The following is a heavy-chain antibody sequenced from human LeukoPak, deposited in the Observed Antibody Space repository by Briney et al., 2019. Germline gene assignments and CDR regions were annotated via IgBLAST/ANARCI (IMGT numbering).Heavy chain of an antibody. CDR3: ARMRLKYYDFWSGYSQGAFDI. V-gene: IGHV4-34*01. J-gene: IGHJ3*02. Sequence: SETLSLTCAVYVGSFSGYYWSCLRHPPGKGLEWIGEIYQSGSTNYNPSLKSRVTISVDTYKNQFSLKLSSMTAADTAVYYCARMRLKYYDFWSGYSQGAFDIWGQGTMVTVSS. CDR2: IYQSGST. D-gene: IGHD3-3*01. CDR1: VGSFSGYY.